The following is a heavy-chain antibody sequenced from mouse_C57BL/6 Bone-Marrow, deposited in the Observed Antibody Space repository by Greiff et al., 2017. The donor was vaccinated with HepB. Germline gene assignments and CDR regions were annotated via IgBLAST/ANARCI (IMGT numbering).Heavy chain of an antibody. CDR3: ARVYGSSSGYFDV. D-gene: IGHD1-1*01. V-gene: IGHV5-12*01. Sequence: EVQLVESGGGLVQPVGSLKLSCAASGFTFSDYYMYWVRQTPEKRLEWVAYISNGGGSTYYPDTVKGRFTISRDNAKNTLYLQMSRLKSEDTAMYYCARVYGSSSGYFDVWGTGTTVTVSS. CDR2: ISNGGGST. J-gene: IGHJ1*03. CDR1: GFTFSDYY.